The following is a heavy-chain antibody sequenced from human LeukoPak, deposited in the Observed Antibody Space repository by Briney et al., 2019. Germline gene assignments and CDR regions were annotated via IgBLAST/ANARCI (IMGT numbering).Heavy chain of an antibody. CDR3: ARGARQKLVGRVFDP. D-gene: IGHD6-13*01. CDR2: INHSGST. J-gene: IGHJ5*02. CDR1: GGSFSGYY. V-gene: IGHV4-34*01. Sequence: SETLSLTCAVYGGSFSGYYWSWIRQPPGKGLEWIGEINHSGSTNYNPSLKSRVTISVDTSKNQFSLKLSSVTAADTAVYYCARGARQKLVGRVFDPWGQGTLVTVSS.